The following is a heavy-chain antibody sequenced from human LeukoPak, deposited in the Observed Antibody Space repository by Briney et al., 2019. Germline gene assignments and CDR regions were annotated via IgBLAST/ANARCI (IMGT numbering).Heavy chain of an antibody. CDR1: GFTFSSYW. V-gene: IGHV3-7*01. D-gene: IGHD3-3*01. CDR3: ARDPKYYDFWGGSLDY. Sequence: GGSLRLSCAASGFTFSSYWMSWVRQAPGKGLEWVANIKQDGSEKYYVDSVKGRFTISRDNAKNSLYLQMNSLRAEDTAVYYCARDPKYYDFWGGSLDYWGQGTLVTVSS. J-gene: IGHJ4*02. CDR2: IKQDGSEK.